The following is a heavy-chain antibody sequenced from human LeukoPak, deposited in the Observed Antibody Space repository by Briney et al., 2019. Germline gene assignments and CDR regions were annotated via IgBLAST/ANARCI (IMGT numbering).Heavy chain of an antibody. CDR2: INSDGSST. D-gene: IGHD1-7*01. V-gene: IGHV3-74*01. CDR1: GFTFSSYW. CDR3: ARVNWNYDFDY. Sequence: PGGSLRLSCAASGFTFSSYWMHWVRQAPGKGLVWVSRINSDGSSTSYADSVKGRFTISRDNAKNTLYLQMNSLRAEDTAVYHCARVNWNYDFDYWGQGTLVTVSS. J-gene: IGHJ4*02.